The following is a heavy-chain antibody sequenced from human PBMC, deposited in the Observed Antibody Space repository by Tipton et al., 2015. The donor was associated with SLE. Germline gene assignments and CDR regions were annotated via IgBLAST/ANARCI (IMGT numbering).Heavy chain of an antibody. J-gene: IGHJ6*03. Sequence: TLSLTCSVSGHSISSGFYWGWIRQSPGKGLEWIGNFYHRGTTYYNPSLKSRVTISADTSKNHLSLKLTSVTAADTAVYYCARVLGVVKSYYMDVWGKGTTVTVSS. D-gene: IGHD3-3*01. V-gene: IGHV4-38-2*02. CDR2: FYHRGTT. CDR1: GHSISSGFY. CDR3: ARVLGVVKSYYMDV.